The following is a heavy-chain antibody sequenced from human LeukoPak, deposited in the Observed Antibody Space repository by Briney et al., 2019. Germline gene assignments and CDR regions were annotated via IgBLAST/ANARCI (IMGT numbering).Heavy chain of an antibody. CDR3: AIRKSGNAIDY. D-gene: IGHD5-12*01. J-gene: IGHJ4*02. CDR2: IYSGGST. CDR1: GFTVSSNY. Sequence: GGSLRLSCAASGFTVSSNYMSWVRQAPGKGLEWVSVIYSGGSTYYADSVKGRFTISRDNSKNTLYLLMNSLRAEDTAVYYCAIRKSGNAIDYWGQGTLVTVSS. V-gene: IGHV3-66*01.